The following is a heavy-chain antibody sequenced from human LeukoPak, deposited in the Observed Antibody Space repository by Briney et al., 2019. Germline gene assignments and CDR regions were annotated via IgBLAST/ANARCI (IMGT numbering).Heavy chain of an antibody. CDR2: IYYSGST. J-gene: IGHJ3*02. V-gene: IGHV4-59*08. CDR1: GGSISSYY. Sequence: SETLSLTCTVSGGSISSYYWSWIRQPPGKGLEWIVYIYYSGSTNYNPSLKSRVTISVDTSKNQFSLKLSSVTAADTAVYYCARPSYYDSSGYPPDAFDIWGQGTMVTVSS. CDR3: ARPSYYDSSGYPPDAFDI. D-gene: IGHD3-22*01.